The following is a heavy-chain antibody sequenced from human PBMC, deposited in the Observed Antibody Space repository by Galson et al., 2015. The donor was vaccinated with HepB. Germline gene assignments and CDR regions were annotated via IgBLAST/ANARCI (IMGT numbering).Heavy chain of an antibody. J-gene: IGHJ5*02. CDR2: TYFRSKWYH. CDR1: GDSVSRNSAA. Sequence: CAISGDSVSRNSAAWNWIRQSPSRGLEWLGRTYFRSKWYHDYALSVKSRITINPDTSKNQFFLQLNSVTPEDTAVYYCARDGMGVDRLDPWGQGTLVTVSS. CDR3: ARDGMGVDRLDP. V-gene: IGHV6-1*01. D-gene: IGHD3-3*01.